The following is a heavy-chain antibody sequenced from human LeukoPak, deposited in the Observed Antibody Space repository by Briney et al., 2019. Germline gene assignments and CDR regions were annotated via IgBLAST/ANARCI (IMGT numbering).Heavy chain of an antibody. Sequence: PGGSRRLSCAASGFPFSSYEMNWVRQAPGKGLEWVSSISRSATTIYYADSVTGRFTISRDNAKNSLYLQMNSLRAEDTAVYFCARVGAMSSSWLLYWGQGTLVTVPS. J-gene: IGHJ4*02. CDR1: GFPFSSYE. V-gene: IGHV3-48*03. D-gene: IGHD6-13*01. CDR2: ISRSATTI. CDR3: ARVGAMSSSWLLY.